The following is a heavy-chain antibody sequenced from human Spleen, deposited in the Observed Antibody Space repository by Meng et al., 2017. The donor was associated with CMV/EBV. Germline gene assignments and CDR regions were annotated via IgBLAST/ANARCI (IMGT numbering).Heavy chain of an antibody. Sequence: GGSLRLSCKGFGYSFTTYWIGWVRQMPGKGLEWMGIIYPGDSDTRYSPSFQGQVTISADKSISTAYLQWGSLKASDTAMYHCARGPYSSSWYFDYWGQGTLVTVSS. D-gene: IGHD6-13*01. CDR1: GYSFTTYW. J-gene: IGHJ4*02. V-gene: IGHV5-51*01. CDR3: ARGPYSSSWYFDY. CDR2: IYPGDSDT.